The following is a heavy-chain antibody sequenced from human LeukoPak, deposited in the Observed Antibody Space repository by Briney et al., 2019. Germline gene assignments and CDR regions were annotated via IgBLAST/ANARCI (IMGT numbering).Heavy chain of an antibody. Sequence: PSETLSLTCTVSGGSISSGSYYWSWIRQPAGKGLEWIGHIYTSGSNNYNPSLKSRVTISVDTSKNQFSLKLSSVTAADTAVYYCARAIYNWNYTRYWGQGTLVTVSS. D-gene: IGHD1-7*01. J-gene: IGHJ4*02. CDR3: ARAIYNWNYTRY. CDR1: GGSISSGSYY. V-gene: IGHV4-61*09. CDR2: IYTSGSN.